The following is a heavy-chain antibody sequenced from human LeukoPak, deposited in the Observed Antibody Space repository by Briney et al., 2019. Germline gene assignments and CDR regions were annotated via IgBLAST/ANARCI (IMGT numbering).Heavy chain of an antibody. CDR1: GFRLSRYW. CDR3: ARDIRYGDSDY. CDR2: IKEDGSEK. D-gene: IGHD4-17*01. Sequence: WGFLRLSRAASGFRLSRYWITWVRPAPGKRLEWVANIKEDGSEKNHVDSLKDRFTISRDNAKNSVFLQMNSLRAEDTAIYYCARDIRYGDSDYWGQGTLVTVSS. V-gene: IGHV3-7*05. J-gene: IGHJ4*02.